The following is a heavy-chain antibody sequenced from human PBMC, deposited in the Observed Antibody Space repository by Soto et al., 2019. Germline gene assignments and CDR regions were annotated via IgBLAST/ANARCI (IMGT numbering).Heavy chain of an antibody. V-gene: IGHV3-33*01. Sequence: QVQLVESGGGVVQPGRSLRLSCVASGFIFSSYGMHWVRQAPGKGLEWVALIWYDGSNEYYADSVKGRFTISRDNSKNTLYLQMNRLRAEDTAVYYCARDGNKYCSSNSCYYGLDVWGQGTTVTVSS. CDR3: ARDGNKYCSSNSCYYGLDV. D-gene: IGHD2-2*01. CDR1: GFIFSSYG. J-gene: IGHJ6*02. CDR2: IWYDGSNE.